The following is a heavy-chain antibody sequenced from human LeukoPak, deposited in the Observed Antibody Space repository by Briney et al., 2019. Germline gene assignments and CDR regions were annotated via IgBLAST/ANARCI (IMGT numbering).Heavy chain of an antibody. J-gene: IGHJ3*02. CDR2: IGTAGDT. CDR1: GFTFSSYD. CDR3: AKRTKSGWSTDAFDI. D-gene: IGHD6-19*01. V-gene: IGHV3-13*01. Sequence: GGSLRLSCAASGFTFSSYDMHWVRQATGKGLEWVSAIGTAGDTYYPGSVKGRFTISRDNSKNTVNLQMNSLRAEDTALYYCAKRTKSGWSTDAFDIWGQGTKVTVSS.